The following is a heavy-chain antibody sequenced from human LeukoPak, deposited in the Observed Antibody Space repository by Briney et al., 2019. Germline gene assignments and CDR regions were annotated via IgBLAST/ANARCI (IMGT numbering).Heavy chain of an antibody. V-gene: IGHV4-59*01. CDR1: GGSIGDYY. Sequence: KPSETLSLTCSVSGGSIGDYYWTWIRQPPGKGLEWIGYIYNSGSTNYNPSLKSRVTISVDTSKNQFSLKLSSVTAADTAVYYCARDRYCSGGRCYSGRFDPWGQGTLVTVSS. J-gene: IGHJ5*02. CDR2: IYNSGST. D-gene: IGHD2-15*01. CDR3: ARDRYCSGGRCYSGRFDP.